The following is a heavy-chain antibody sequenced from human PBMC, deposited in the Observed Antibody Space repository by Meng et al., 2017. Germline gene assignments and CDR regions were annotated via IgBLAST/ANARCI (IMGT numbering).Heavy chain of an antibody. Sequence: EQLVACRRPLVSPGGALRRSCGASGFTFWSYSMKWVRAARGVVLECVSSISSSSSYIYYADSVKGRFTISRDNAKNSLYLQMNSLRAEDTAVYYCARDKQTDYCGQGTLVTVSS. V-gene: IGHV3-21*01. CDR3: ARDKQTDY. J-gene: IGHJ4*02. CDR1: GFTFWSYS. CDR2: ISSSSSYI.